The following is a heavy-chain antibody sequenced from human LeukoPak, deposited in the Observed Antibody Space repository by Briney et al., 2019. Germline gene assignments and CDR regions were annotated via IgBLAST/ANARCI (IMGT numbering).Heavy chain of an antibody. J-gene: IGHJ5*01. CDR3: ARGRKPYCTGGVCYSRVWFDS. CDR2: INHSGST. CDR1: GGSFSGYY. Sequence: SETLSLTCAVYGGSFSGYYWSWIRQPPGKGLEWIGEINHSGSTNYNPSLKSRVTISVDTSKNQFSLKLSSVTAADTAVYYCARGRKPYCTGGVCYSRVWFDSWGQGTLVTVSS. V-gene: IGHV4-34*01. D-gene: IGHD2-8*02.